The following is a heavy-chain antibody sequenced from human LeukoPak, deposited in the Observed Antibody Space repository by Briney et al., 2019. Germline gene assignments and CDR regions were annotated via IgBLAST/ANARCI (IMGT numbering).Heavy chain of an antibody. CDR2: FDPEDGET. Sequence: GASVKVSCKVSGYTLTELSMHWVRQAPGKGLEWMGGFDPEDGETIYAQKFQGRVTMTEDTSTDTAYMELSSLRSEGTAVYYCATQALLVPELYYFDYWGQGTLVTVSS. D-gene: IGHD2-2*01. CDR1: GYTLTELS. J-gene: IGHJ4*02. CDR3: ATQALLVPELYYFDY. V-gene: IGHV1-24*01.